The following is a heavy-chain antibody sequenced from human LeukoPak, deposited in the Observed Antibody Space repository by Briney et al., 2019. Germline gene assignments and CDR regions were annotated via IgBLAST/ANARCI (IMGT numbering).Heavy chain of an antibody. CDR2: IYYSGST. CDR1: GGSISSYY. V-gene: IGHV4-59*01. D-gene: IGHD3-16*01. Sequence: SETLSLTCTVSGGSISSYYWSWIRQPPGKGLEWIGYIYYSGSTNYNPSLKSRVTISLDTSKNQFSLKLSSVTAADTAVYYCARDPSRWGGSFDYWGQGTLVTVSS. CDR3: ARDPSRWGGSFDY. J-gene: IGHJ4*02.